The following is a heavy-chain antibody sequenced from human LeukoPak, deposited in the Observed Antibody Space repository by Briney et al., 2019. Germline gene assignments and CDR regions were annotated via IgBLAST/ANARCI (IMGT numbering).Heavy chain of an antibody. CDR1: RGTFSRYYA. V-gene: IGHV1-69*05. J-gene: IGHJ4*02. Sequence: SVKVSCKTSRGTFSRYYAISWVRQAPGQGLEWVGGIIPSLSTANYAQKFQGRVTITTDESTGTAYLGLSGLRSEDTAVYWCSIDAYWGQGTLVTVP. CDR2: IIPSLSTA. CDR3: SIDAY.